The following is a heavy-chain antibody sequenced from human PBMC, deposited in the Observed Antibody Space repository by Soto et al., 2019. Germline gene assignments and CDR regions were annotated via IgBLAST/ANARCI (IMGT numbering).Heavy chain of an antibody. D-gene: IGHD2-15*01. CDR1: GFTFRSYV. Sequence: EVQVLESGGGLEQPGGSLRLSCAASGFTFRSYVMSWVRQAPGKGLEWVSSISGSGGNRYYADSVKGRRTISRDKSNNSVYLQVDSLRAEDTAIYYCARFRSGIGWDFWGQGTLVTVSS. V-gene: IGHV3-23*01. J-gene: IGHJ4*02. CDR2: ISGSGGNR. CDR3: ARFRSGIGWDF.